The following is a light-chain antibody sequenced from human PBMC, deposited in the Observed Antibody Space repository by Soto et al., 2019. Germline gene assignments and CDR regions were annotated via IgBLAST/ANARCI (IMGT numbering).Light chain of an antibody. CDR2: GAS. CDR3: QQYSSSLWT. V-gene: IGKV3-20*01. J-gene: IGKJ1*01. CDR1: RSVSSSY. Sequence: IALTHSPGTLSFPQWPRSTLYFSSSRSVSSSYLAWYQQKPGQAPRLLIYGASSRATGIPDRFSGSGSGTDFTLTISRLEPEDFAVYYCQQYSSSLWTFGQGTKVDI.